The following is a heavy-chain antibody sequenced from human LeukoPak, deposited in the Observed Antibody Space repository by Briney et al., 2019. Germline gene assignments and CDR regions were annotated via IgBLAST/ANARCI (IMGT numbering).Heavy chain of an antibody. V-gene: IGHV6-1*01. Sequence: SQALLLTCAISGDRVSSNSAAWNWIRQSPSRGLEWLGRTYYRSDWYSDYAVSVKSRVSITPDTAKNQFSLQLNSVTPEDTAIYYCAREGSYFDYWGQRTLVTVSS. CDR3: AREGSYFDY. CDR2: TYYRSDWYS. CDR1: GDRVSSNSAA. J-gene: IGHJ4*02.